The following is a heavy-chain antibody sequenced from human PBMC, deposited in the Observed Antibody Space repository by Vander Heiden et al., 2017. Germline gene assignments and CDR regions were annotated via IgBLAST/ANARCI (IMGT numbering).Heavy chain of an antibody. CDR3: ARGVEYSSSGGMDV. D-gene: IGHD6-6*01. J-gene: IGHJ6*02. CDR1: GLTFSSYA. V-gene: IGHV3-30-3*01. CDR2: ISYDGSNK. Sequence: QVQLVESGGGVVQPGSSLRLSCAASGLTFSSYAMHWVRQAPGKGLEWVAVISYDGSNKYYADSVKGRFTISRDNSKNTLYLQMNSLRAEDTAVYYCARGVEYSSSGGMDVWGQGTTVTVSS.